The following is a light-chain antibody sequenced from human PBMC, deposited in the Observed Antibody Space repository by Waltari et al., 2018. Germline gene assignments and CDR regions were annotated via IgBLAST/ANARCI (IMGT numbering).Light chain of an antibody. J-gene: IGKJ1*01. V-gene: IGKV1-9*01. CDR1: QGINSY. CDR2: YAS. Sequence: DIQMSQSPSSLSASVGDRVTITCRASQGINSYLNWYQQKPGKAPKLLIYYASNLASGVPSRFSGSGSGTEFTLTISSLQPEDFATYYCQQGNSYPRTLGQGTKVEIK. CDR3: QQGNSYPRT.